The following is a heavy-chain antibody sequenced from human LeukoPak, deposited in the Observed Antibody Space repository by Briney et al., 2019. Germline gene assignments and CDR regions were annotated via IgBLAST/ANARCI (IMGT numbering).Heavy chain of an antibody. V-gene: IGHV1-69*13. J-gene: IGHJ3*02. CDR2: IIPIFGTA. Sequence: GASVKVSCKASGYTFASYGISWVRQAPGQGLEWMGGIIPIFGTANYAQKFQGRVTITADESTSTAYMELSSLRSEDTAVYYCARSYYDSSGYYQGPHAFDIWGQGTMVTVSS. CDR1: GYTFASYG. D-gene: IGHD3-22*01. CDR3: ARSYYDSSGYYQGPHAFDI.